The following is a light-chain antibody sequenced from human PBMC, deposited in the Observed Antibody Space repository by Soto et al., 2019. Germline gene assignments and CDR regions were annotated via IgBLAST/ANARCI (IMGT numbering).Light chain of an antibody. CDR3: SSYTSTSTRVL. CDR2: DVT. J-gene: IGLJ2*01. V-gene: IGLV2-14*03. CDR1: SSDIGGYSY. Sequence: QSALTQPASVSGSPGQSIAISCTGTSSDIGGYSYVSWYQHHPGKPPKFIIYDVTNRPSGVSDRFSGSKSGNTASLTISGLQADDEAVYFCSSYTSTSTRVLFGGGNKVTVL.